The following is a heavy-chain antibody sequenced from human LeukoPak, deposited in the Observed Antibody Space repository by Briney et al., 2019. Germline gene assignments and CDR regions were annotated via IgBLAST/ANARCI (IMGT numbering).Heavy chain of an antibody. CDR1: GYTFTSYD. V-gene: IGHV1-8*01. Sequence: GASVKVSCKASGYTFTSYDIDWVRQATGQGLEWMGWMNPNSGYTGYAQKFQGRVTMTRNTSISTAYMELSSLRSEDTAVYCCARRPSMVRGVIIGPNYYYGMDVWGQGTTVTVSS. J-gene: IGHJ6*02. CDR2: MNPNSGYT. CDR3: ARRPSMVRGVIIGPNYYYGMDV. D-gene: IGHD3-10*01.